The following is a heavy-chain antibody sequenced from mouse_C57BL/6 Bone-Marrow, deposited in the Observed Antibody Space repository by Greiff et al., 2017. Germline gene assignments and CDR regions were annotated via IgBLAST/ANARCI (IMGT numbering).Heavy chain of an antibody. CDR2: ILPGSGST. J-gene: IGHJ3*01. CDR1: GYTFTGYW. CDR3: ARPNYLIPPWLAY. D-gene: IGHD5-5*01. Sequence: VKLVESGAELMKPGASVKLSCKATGYTFTGYWIEWVKQRPGHGLEWIGEILPGSGSTNYNEKLKGKATFTADTSSNTAYMQLSSLTTEYSANYYCARPNYLIPPWLAYWCQGTLVTVSA. V-gene: IGHV1-9*01.